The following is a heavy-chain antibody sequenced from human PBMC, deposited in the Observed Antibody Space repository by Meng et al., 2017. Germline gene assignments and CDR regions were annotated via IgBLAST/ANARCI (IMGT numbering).Heavy chain of an antibody. CDR3: AREDGYNRENWYFDL. D-gene: IGHD5-24*01. CDR2: TYYRSKWYN. Sequence: AHPPHAVPGLVKPSQPLSLTCAISGDSVSSNSAAWNWIRQSPSRGLEWLGRTYYRSKWYNDYAVSVKSRITLNPDTSKNQFSLQLNSVTPEDTAVYYCAREDGYNRENWYFDLWGRGTLVTVSS. J-gene: IGHJ2*01. CDR1: GDSVSSNSAA. V-gene: IGHV6-1*01.